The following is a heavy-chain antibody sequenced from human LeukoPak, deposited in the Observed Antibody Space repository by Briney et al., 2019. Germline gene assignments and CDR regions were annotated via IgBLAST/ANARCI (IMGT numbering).Heavy chain of an antibody. Sequence: GGSLRLSCAASGFTFSSYAMSWVRQAPGKGLECISGFSGSGGSTYYADSVQGRFTISRDNAKNSVYLQMNSLRAEDTAVYYCAKQAGATAYFDYWGQGTLVTVSS. CDR1: GFTFSSYA. D-gene: IGHD1-26*01. CDR2: FSGSGGST. CDR3: AKQAGATAYFDY. J-gene: IGHJ4*02. V-gene: IGHV3-23*01.